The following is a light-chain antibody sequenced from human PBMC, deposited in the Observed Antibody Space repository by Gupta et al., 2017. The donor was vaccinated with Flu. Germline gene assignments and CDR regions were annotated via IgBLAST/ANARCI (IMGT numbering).Light chain of an antibody. J-gene: IGKJ2*01. Sequence: SLSLSPGEGATLSCRASQTVAVSFLAWYQQQTGQAPRILIYGASTKAPGIPDRISGSGSGTAYTPTITSLEPEDFAVYYCQLYGSAPAYTFGQGTKLEI. V-gene: IGKV3-20*01. CDR3: QLYGSAPAYT. CDR1: QTVAVSF. CDR2: GAS.